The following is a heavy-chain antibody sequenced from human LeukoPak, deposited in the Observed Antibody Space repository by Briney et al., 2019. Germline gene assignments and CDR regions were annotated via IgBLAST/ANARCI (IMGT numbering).Heavy chain of an antibody. J-gene: IGHJ4*02. CDR1: GGSISSGDYY. V-gene: IGHV4-30-4*02. D-gene: IGHD4-17*01. CDR2: IYYSGST. CDR3: ARMTTVTTGIDY. Sequence: SETLSLTCTVSGGSISSGDYYWSWIRQPPGKGLEWIGYIYYSGSTYYNPSLKSRVTISVDTSKNQFSLKLSSVTAADTAVYYCARMTTVTTGIDYWGQGTLVTVSS.